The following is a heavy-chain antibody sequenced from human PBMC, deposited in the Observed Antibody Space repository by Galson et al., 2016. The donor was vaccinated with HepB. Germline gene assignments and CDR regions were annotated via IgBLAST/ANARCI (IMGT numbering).Heavy chain of an antibody. CDR1: GDSVSSNSVT. V-gene: IGHV6-1*01. D-gene: IGHD4-17*01. CDR2: TYYRSRWGWDQ. J-gene: IGHJ6*04. Sequence: CAISGDSVSSNSVTWNWIRQSPSRGLEWLGRTYYRSRWGWDQDYAISVKSRISINPDTSGNQFSLQLRSVTPEGTAVYYCARATDYGDYANGMDVWDKGTMVTGCS. CDR3: ARATDYGDYANGMDV.